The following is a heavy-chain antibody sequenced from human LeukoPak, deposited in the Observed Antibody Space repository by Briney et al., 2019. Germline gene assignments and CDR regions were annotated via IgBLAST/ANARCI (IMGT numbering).Heavy chain of an antibody. CDR2: IYYSGST. D-gene: IGHD6-6*01. J-gene: IGHJ5*02. V-gene: IGHV4-39*07. Sequence: PSQTLSLTCTVSGGTISSGSYYWGWIRQPPGKGLEWIGGIYYSGSTYYNPSLKSRVTISVDTSKNQFSLKLSSVTDADTAVYYCARAGIYSSSFSGTRAALVRFDPWGQGTLVTVSS. CDR3: ARAGIYSSSFSGTRAALVRFDP. CDR1: GGTISSGSYY.